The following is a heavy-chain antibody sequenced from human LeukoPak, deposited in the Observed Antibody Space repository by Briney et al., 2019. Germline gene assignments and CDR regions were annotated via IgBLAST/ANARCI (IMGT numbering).Heavy chain of an antibody. V-gene: IGHV3-9*03. CDR3: AKDRFTSSWNYFDY. Sequence: GGSLRLSCAASGFTFDDYAMHWVRQAPGKGLEWVSGISWNSDIIAYADSVKGRFTISRDNAKNFLYLQMNSLRAEDMALYYCAKDRFTSSWNYFDYWGRGTLVTVSS. J-gene: IGHJ4*02. CDR1: GFTFDDYA. D-gene: IGHD6-13*01. CDR2: ISWNSDII.